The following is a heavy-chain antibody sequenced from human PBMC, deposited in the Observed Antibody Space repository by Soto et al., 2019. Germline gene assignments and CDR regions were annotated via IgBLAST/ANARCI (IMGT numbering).Heavy chain of an antibody. CDR2: IYCSGST. V-gene: IGHV4-39*01. CDR3: ARGTRLHTWNGYDGFRDAFDI. Sequence: PSETLSLTCTVSGGSISSSSYYWCWVRHPPGKGLEWIGNIYCSGSTYYNPSLKSRVTISLDSSKNQFSLKLTSVTAADTTVYYCARGTRLHTWNGYDGFRDAFDIWGQGTMVTVSS. J-gene: IGHJ3*02. D-gene: IGHD5-12*01. CDR1: GGSISSSSYY.